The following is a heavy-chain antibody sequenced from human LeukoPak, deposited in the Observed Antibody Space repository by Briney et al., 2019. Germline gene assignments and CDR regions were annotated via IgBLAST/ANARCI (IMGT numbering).Heavy chain of an antibody. Sequence: PGGSLRLSCSASGFTFNSYTVHWVRQAPGKGLDYVSGISCNGGSPYYAESVKGRFTISRDNSKNTLYLQMSSLRAEDTAGYYCVKESGLMVAPNSACDIGGQGTMVTVSS. D-gene: IGHD2-15*01. V-gene: IGHV3-64D*06. CDR3: VKESGLMVAPNSACDI. CDR2: ISCNGGSP. J-gene: IGHJ3*02. CDR1: GFTFNSYT.